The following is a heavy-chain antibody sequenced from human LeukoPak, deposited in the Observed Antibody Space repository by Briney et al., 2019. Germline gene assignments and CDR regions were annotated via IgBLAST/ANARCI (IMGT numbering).Heavy chain of an antibody. J-gene: IGHJ4*02. CDR3: ARDSSSSRGFDY. Sequence: SETLSLTCTVSGGSISSGSYYWSWIRQPAGKGLEWIGRIYTSGSTNYNPSLKSRVTISVDTSKNQFSLKLSSVTAADTAVYYCARDSSSSRGFDYWGQGTLVTVSS. D-gene: IGHD6-6*01. CDR2: IYTSGST. CDR1: GGSISSGSYY. V-gene: IGHV4-61*02.